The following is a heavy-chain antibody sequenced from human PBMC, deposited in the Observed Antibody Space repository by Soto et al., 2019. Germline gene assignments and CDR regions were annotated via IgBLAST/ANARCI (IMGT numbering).Heavy chain of an antibody. Sequence: QVQLVESGGGLVKPGGSLRLSCAASGFTFSDYYMSLIRQAPGKGLEWVSYISNSGGSTNYADSVKGRFTVSRENAKNSRYRQMNNMRADDSAVYYCATVASYGNYRLNSWVKGALVTVSS. D-gene: IGHD4-17*01. J-gene: IGHJ4*02. CDR1: GFTFSDYY. V-gene: IGHV3-11*06. CDR3: ATVASYGNYRLNS. CDR2: ISNSGGST.